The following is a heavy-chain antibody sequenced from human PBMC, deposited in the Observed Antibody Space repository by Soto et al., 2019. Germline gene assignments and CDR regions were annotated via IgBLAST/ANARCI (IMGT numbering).Heavy chain of an antibody. Sequence: ASVKVSCKASGYTFTGYYMHWVRQAPGQGLEWMGWINPNSGGTNYAQKFQGRVTMTRDTSISTAYMELSRLRSDDTAVYYCARDQDVVVTMDVWGQGTTVTVSS. D-gene: IGHD2-2*01. CDR3: ARDQDVVVTMDV. V-gene: IGHV1-2*02. CDR1: GYTFTGYY. J-gene: IGHJ6*02. CDR2: INPNSGGT.